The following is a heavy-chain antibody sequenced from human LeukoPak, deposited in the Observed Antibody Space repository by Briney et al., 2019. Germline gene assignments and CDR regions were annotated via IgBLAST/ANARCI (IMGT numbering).Heavy chain of an antibody. J-gene: IGHJ4*02. Sequence: SETLSLTCTVSGGSISSYYWGWIRQPPGKGLEWIGSIYYSGSTYYNPSLKSRVTISVDTSKNQFSLKLSSVTAADTAVYYCARTRLVVVVAATQLFDYWGQGTLVTVSS. V-gene: IGHV4-39*07. CDR2: IYYSGST. D-gene: IGHD2-15*01. CDR3: ARTRLVVVVAATQLFDY. CDR1: GGSISSYY.